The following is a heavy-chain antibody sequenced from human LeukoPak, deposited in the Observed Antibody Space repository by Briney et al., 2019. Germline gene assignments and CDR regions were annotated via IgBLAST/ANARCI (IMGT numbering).Heavy chain of an antibody. D-gene: IGHD3-3*01. CDR3: ARDTVGKYYDFWSGYYKGYYYYYMDV. CDR1: GFTFSSYG. CDR2: ISGSGGST. J-gene: IGHJ6*03. Sequence: GGTLRLSCAASGFTFSSYGMSWVRQAPGKGLEWVSAISGSGGSTYYADSVKGRFTISRDNSKNTLYLQMNSLRAEDTAVYYCARDTVGKYYDFWSGYYKGYYYYYMDVWGKGTTVTVSS. V-gene: IGHV3-23*01.